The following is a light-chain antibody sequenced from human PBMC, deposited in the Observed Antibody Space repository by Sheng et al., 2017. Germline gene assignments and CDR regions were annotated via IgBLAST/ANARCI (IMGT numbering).Light chain of an antibody. CDR2: DAS. V-gene: IGKV1-13*02. J-gene: IGKJ2*01. Sequence: AIQLTQSPSSLSASVGDRVSITCRASQGISSGLAWYQQKPGKAPKLLIRDASSLESGVPSRFSGSGSGTDFTLTISSLQPEDFATYYCQQFNSYPPYTFGQGTKLEI. CDR1: QGISSG. CDR3: QQFNSYPPYT.